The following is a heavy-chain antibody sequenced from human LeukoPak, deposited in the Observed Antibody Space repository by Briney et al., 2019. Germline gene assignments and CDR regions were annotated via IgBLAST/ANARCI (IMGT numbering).Heavy chain of an antibody. CDR3: ARGFDFWSGSLTWHNWFDP. J-gene: IGHJ5*02. CDR1: GYTFTSYD. Sequence: ASVKVSCKASGYTFTSYDINWVRQATGQGLEWMGWMNPNSGNTGYAQKFQGRVTITRNTSISTAYMELSSLRSEDTAVYYCARGFDFWSGSLTWHNWFDPWGQGTLVTVSS. D-gene: IGHD3-3*01. CDR2: MNPNSGNT. V-gene: IGHV1-8*03.